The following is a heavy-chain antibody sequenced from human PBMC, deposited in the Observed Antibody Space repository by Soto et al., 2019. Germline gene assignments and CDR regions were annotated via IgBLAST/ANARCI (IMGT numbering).Heavy chain of an antibody. D-gene: IGHD2-15*01. CDR1: GGSISSSSYY. CDR3: ARHIKGWHSVVVAGRNWFDP. J-gene: IGHJ5*02. CDR2: IYYSGST. V-gene: IGHV4-39*01. Sequence: QLQLQESGPGLVKPSETLSLTCTVSGGSISSSSYYWGWIRQPPGKGLEWIGSIYYSGSTYYNPSRKSRVTISVNTSKNQFSLKLRSVTAADTAVYYCARHIKGWHSVVVAGRNWFDPWGQGTLVTVSS.